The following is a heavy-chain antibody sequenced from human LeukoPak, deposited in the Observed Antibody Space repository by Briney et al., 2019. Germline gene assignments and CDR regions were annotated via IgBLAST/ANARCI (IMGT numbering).Heavy chain of an antibody. Sequence: GGSLRLSCAASGFTFNNAWMSWVRQAPGKGLEWVGRIKSKTDGGTIDYAAPVKGRFTISRDDSKNTLYLQMDSLKTEDTAVYYCTTVEEYCSSTNCYDYWGQGTLVTVSS. CDR2: IKSKTDGGTI. J-gene: IGHJ4*02. CDR1: GFTFNNAW. D-gene: IGHD2-2*01. CDR3: TTVEEYCSSTNCYDY. V-gene: IGHV3-15*01.